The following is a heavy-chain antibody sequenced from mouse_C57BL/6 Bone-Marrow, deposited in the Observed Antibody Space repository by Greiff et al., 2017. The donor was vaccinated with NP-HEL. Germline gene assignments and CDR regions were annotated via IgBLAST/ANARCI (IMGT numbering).Heavy chain of an antibody. D-gene: IGHD1-1*01. V-gene: IGHV1-66*01. CDR2: IYPGSGNT. CDR1: GYSFTSYY. CDR3: ARGGITTVDYFDS. J-gene: IGHJ2*01. Sequence: VQLQQSGPELVKPGASVKISCKASGYSFTSYYIHWVKQRPGQGLEWIGWIYPGSGNTKYNEKFKGKATLTADTSSSTAYMQLSSLSSEDSAVYYCARGGITTVDYFDSCGQGTTLTVSS.